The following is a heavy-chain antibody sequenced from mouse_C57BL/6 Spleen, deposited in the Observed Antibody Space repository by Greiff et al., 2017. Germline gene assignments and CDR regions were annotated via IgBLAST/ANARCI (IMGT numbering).Heavy chain of an antibody. D-gene: IGHD2-2*01. J-gene: IGHJ3*01. CDR1: GYAFSSSW. V-gene: IGHV1-82*01. Sequence: VQLQQSGPELVKPGASVKISCKASGYAFSSSWMNWVKQRPGKGLEWIGRSYPGDGDTNYNGKFKGKATLTADKSSSTAYMQLSSLTSEDSAVYFCARSSTMVTRAWFAYWGQGTLVTVSA. CDR2: SYPGDGDT. CDR3: ARSSTMVTRAWFAY.